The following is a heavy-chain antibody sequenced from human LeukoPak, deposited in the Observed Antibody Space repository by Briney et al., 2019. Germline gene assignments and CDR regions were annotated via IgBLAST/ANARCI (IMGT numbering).Heavy chain of an antibody. CDR3: AKFIVVVPAAYHY. V-gene: IGHV3-23*01. D-gene: IGHD2-2*01. J-gene: IGHJ4*02. CDR1: GFTFSSYA. CDR2: ISGSGGST. Sequence: GGSLRLSCAASGFTFSSYATSWVRQAPGKGLEWVSAISGSGGSTYYADSVKGRFTISRDNSKNTLYLQMNSLRAEDTAVYYCAKFIVVVPAAYHYWGQGTLVTVSS.